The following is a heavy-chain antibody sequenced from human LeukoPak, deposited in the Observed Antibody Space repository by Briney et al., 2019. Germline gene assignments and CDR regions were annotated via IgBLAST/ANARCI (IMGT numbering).Heavy chain of an antibody. V-gene: IGHV4-39*07. D-gene: IGHD3-22*01. Sequence: SETLSLTCPVSGGSISSSSYYWGWIRQPPGKGLEWIGSIYYSGSTNYNPSLKSRVTISVDTSKNQFSLKLSSVTAADTAVYYCTRSTNYYDSSGYYFWGQGTLVTVSS. CDR2: IYYSGST. J-gene: IGHJ4*02. CDR3: TRSTNYYDSSGYYF. CDR1: GGSISSSSYY.